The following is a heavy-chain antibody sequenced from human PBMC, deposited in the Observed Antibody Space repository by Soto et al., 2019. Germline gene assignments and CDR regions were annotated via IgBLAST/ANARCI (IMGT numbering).Heavy chain of an antibody. CDR3: ARHLSYYYDSSGYYPFFDY. CDR1: GGSISSSSYY. CDR2: IYYSGST. Sequence: SETLSLTCTVSGGSISSSSYYWGWIRQPPGKWLEWIGSIYYSGSTYYNPSLKSRVTISVDTSKNQFSLKLSSVTAADTAVYYCARHLSYYYDSSGYYPFFDYWGQGTLVTVSS. V-gene: IGHV4-39*01. D-gene: IGHD3-22*01. J-gene: IGHJ4*02.